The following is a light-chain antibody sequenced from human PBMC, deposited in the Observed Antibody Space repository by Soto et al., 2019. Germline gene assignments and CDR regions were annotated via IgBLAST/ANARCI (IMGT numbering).Light chain of an antibody. Sequence: DIQITPSPSPLSGSVGDRVTITCRASQTISSWLAWYQQKPGRAPKLLIYDASTLESGVPSRFSGSGSETEFTLTISRLQPDDFATYFCHSRAFGQGTRLEIK. CDR3: HSRA. V-gene: IGKV1-5*01. J-gene: IGKJ5*01. CDR1: QTISSW. CDR2: DAS.